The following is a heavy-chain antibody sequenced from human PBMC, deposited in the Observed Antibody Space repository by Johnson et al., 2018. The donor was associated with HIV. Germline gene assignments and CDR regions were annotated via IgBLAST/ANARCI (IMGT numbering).Heavy chain of an antibody. V-gene: IGHV3-30*18. CDR2: ISYDGSNK. D-gene: IGHD5-24*01. J-gene: IGHJ3*02. CDR1: GFTFSSYA. CDR3: AKGRDGAFDI. Sequence: QVQLVESGGGLVQPGGSLRLSCAASGFTFSSYAMSWVRQAPGKGLEWVAVISYDGSNKYYADSVKGRFTISRDNSKNTLYLQMNSLRAEDTAVYYCAKGRDGAFDIWGQGTMVTVSS.